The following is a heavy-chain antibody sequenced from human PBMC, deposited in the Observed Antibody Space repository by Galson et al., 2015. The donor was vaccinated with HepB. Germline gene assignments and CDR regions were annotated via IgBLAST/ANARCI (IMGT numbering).Heavy chain of an antibody. J-gene: IGHJ4*02. CDR3: ATLGSSGWYRGGGSFDY. CDR2: INSDGSST. D-gene: IGHD6-19*01. V-gene: IGHV3-74*01. CDR1: GFTFSSYW. Sequence: SLRLSCAASGFTFSSYWMHWVRQAPGKGLVWVSRINSDGSSTSYADSVKGRFTISRDNAENTLYLQMNSLRAEDTAVYYCATLGSSGWYRGGGSFDYWGQGTLVTVSS.